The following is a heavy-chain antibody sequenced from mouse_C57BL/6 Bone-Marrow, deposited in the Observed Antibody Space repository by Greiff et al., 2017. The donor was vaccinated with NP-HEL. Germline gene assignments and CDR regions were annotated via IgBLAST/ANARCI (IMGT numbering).Heavy chain of an antibody. J-gene: IGHJ4*01. D-gene: IGHD2-10*01. CDR3: VGPTDYAMDY. CDR1: GFSFNTYA. V-gene: IGHV10-1*01. Sequence: EVHLVESGGGLVQPKGSLKLSCAASGFSFNTYAMNWVRQAPGKGLEWVARIRSKSNNYATYYADSVKDRFTISRDDSESMLYLQMNNLKTEDTAMYYCVGPTDYAMDYWGQGTSVTVSS. CDR2: IRSKSNNYAT.